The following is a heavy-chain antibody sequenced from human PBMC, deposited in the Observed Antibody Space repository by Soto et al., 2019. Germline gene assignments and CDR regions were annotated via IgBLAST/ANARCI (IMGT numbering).Heavy chain of an antibody. CDR1: SGSISSGGYY. J-gene: IGHJ5*02. CDR3: ASEHTNSSSWYGGAPFDP. Sequence: PSESLSLTSTVSSGSISSGGYYWSWIRKHPGKGLEWIGYIYYSGSTYYNPSLKSRVTISVDTSKNQFSLKLSSVTAADTAVYYCASEHTNSSSWYGGAPFDPWGQGTLVTVSS. V-gene: IGHV4-31*03. CDR2: IYYSGST. D-gene: IGHD6-13*01.